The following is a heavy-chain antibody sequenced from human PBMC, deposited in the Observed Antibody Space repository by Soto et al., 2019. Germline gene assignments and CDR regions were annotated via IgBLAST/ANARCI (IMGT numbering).Heavy chain of an antibody. D-gene: IGHD2-15*01. Sequence: PGGSLRLSCAASGFTFSNAWMNWVRQAPGKGLEWVGRIKSKTDGGTTDYAAPVKGRFTISRDDSKNTLYLQMNSLKTEDTAVYYCTTGVGYCSGGSCHRTKYYYYGMDVWGQGTTVTVSS. CDR2: IKSKTDGGTT. J-gene: IGHJ6*02. V-gene: IGHV3-15*07. CDR3: TTGVGYCSGGSCHRTKYYYYGMDV. CDR1: GFTFSNAW.